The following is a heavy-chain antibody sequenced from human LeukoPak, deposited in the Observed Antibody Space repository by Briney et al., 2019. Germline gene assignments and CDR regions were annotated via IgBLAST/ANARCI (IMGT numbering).Heavy chain of an antibody. CDR2: IRSKANTYAT. J-gene: IGHJ4*02. CDR3: TGQAYYYDTSGFNFDY. V-gene: IGHV3-73*01. CDR1: GFTFSDSA. D-gene: IGHD3-22*01. Sequence: PGGSLRLSCAASGFTFSDSAIHWVRQASGKGLEWLGRIRSKANTYATAYAVSVKGRFTISRDDSENTAYLQMNSLKTEDTAVYYCTGQAYYYDTSGFNFDYWGQGILVAVSS.